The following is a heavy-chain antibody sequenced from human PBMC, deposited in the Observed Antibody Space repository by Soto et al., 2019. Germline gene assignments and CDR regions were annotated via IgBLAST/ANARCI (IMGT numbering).Heavy chain of an antibody. Sequence: PGGSLRLSCAASGVTVSSYAMHGVRQAPGKGLEWVAVISYDGSNKYYADSVKGRFTISRDNSKNTLYLQMNSLRAEDTAVYYCARVSAGRYFSYYYYGMDVWGQGTTVTVSS. D-gene: IGHD6-13*01. CDR3: ARVSAGRYFSYYYYGMDV. CDR2: ISYDGSNK. CDR1: GVTVSSYA. J-gene: IGHJ6*02. V-gene: IGHV3-30-3*01.